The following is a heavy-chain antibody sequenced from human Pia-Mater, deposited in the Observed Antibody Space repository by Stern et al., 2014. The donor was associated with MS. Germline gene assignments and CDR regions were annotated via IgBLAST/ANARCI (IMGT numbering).Heavy chain of an antibody. CDR2: IKPDGSEK. Sequence: EVQLVESGGGLVQPGGSLRLSCAASGFTFSPYWMTWVRQAPGKGLEWVATIKPDGSEKYYVDSVKARFTISRDNAKNLMYLQLNRLKAEETAMYYCARDVGDYWGHGTLVTVSS. CDR1: GFTFSPYW. CDR3: ARDVGDY. V-gene: IGHV3-7*01. J-gene: IGHJ4*01. D-gene: IGHD2-15*01.